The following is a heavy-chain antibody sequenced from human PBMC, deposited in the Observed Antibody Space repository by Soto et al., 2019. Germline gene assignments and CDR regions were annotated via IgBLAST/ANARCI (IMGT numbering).Heavy chain of an antibody. D-gene: IGHD1-20*01. CDR2: IIPILGIA. Sequence: SVKVSCKASGGTFSSYTISWVRQAPGQGLEWMGRIIPILGIANYAQKFQGRVTITADKSTSTAYMELSSLRSEDTAVYYCARDQSFNWNDMGIDIWGQGTMVTVSS. J-gene: IGHJ3*02. CDR1: GGTFSSYT. CDR3: ARDQSFNWNDMGIDI. V-gene: IGHV1-69*04.